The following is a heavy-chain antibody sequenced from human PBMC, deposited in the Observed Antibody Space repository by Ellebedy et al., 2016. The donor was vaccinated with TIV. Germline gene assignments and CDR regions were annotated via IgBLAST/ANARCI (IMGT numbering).Heavy chain of an antibody. CDR2: IKSKTDGGTT. Sequence: GESLKISCAASGFTFSNAWMSWVRQAPGKGLEWVGRIKSKTDGGTTDYAAPVKGRFTISRDDSKNTLYLQMNSLKTEDTAVYYCTTEGKNYDVWSGYYSTYYFDYWGQGTLVTVSS. D-gene: IGHD3-3*01. J-gene: IGHJ4*02. CDR3: TTEGKNYDVWSGYYSTYYFDY. CDR1: GFTFSNAW. V-gene: IGHV3-15*01.